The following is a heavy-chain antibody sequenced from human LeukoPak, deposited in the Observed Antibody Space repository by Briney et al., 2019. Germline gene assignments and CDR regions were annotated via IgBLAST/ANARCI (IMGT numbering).Heavy chain of an antibody. D-gene: IGHD4-23*01. V-gene: IGHV3-48*02. CDR1: GFTFSNAW. J-gene: IGHJ3*02. CDR3: ARGGYGANDDAFDI. Sequence: GGSLRLSCAASGFTFSNAWVSWVRQAPGKGLEWVSYISSSTNTIYYADSVKGRFTISRDNAKNSLFLQMNSLRDEDTAVYYCARGGYGANDDAFDIWGQGTMVTVSS. CDR2: ISSSTNTI.